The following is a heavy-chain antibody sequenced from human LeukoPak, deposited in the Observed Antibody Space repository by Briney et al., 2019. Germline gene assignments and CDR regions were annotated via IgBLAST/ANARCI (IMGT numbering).Heavy chain of an antibody. CDR1: GFTFSSYA. CDR3: AKDHDYGDYRSYFDY. D-gene: IGHD4-17*01. J-gene: IGHJ4*02. CDR2: ISYDGSNK. V-gene: IGHV3-30-3*01. Sequence: GRSLRLSCAASGFTFSSYAMHWVRQAPGKGLEWVAVISYDGSNKYYADSVKGRFTISRDNSKNTLYLQMNSLRAEDTAVYYCAKDHDYGDYRSYFDYWGQGTLVTVSS.